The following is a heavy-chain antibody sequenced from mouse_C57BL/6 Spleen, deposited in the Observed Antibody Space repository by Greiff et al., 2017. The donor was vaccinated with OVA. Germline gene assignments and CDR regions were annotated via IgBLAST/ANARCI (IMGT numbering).Heavy chain of an antibody. CDR1: GYTFTSYW. D-gene: IGHD3-1*01. CDR2: IDPSDSET. V-gene: IGHV1-52*01. CDR3: ARQGGSDYGGFAY. Sequence: VQLQQPGAELVRPGSSVKLSCKASGYTFTSYWMHWVKQRPIQGLEWIGNIDPSDSETHYNQKFKDKATLTVDKSSSTAYMQLSSLTSEDSAVYYCARQGGSDYGGFAYWGQGTLVTVSA. J-gene: IGHJ3*01.